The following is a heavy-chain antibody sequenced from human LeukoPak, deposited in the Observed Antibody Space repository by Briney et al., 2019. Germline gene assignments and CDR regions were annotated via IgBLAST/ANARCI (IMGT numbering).Heavy chain of an antibody. D-gene: IGHD6-25*01. CDR2: IWYDGSNK. CDR3: GRDLSRLIIDH. J-gene: IGHJ4*02. Sequence: GGSLRLSCAASGFTFSRHGMHWVRQAPGKGLEWMAVIWYDGSNKYYADSVKGRFTISRDNSKNTLYLQMNSLRVEDTAVYYCGRDLSRLIIDHWGQGTLVTVSS. V-gene: IGHV3-33*01. CDR1: GFTFSRHG.